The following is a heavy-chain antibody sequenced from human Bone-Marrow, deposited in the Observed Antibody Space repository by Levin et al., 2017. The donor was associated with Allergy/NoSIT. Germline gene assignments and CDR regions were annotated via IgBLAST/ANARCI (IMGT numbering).Heavy chain of an antibody. CDR1: GFTFSDYY. V-gene: IGHV3-11*01. Sequence: GGSLRLSCSASGFTFSDYYMSWIRQAPGKGLEWVSYILDGNTQFYADSVKGRFTISRDNSENSLYLQMNGLRVEDTAIYYCARRVDGYKFFDSWGQGTLVTVSS. CDR3: ARRVDGYKFFDS. D-gene: IGHD5-24*01. J-gene: IGHJ4*02. CDR2: ILDGNTQ.